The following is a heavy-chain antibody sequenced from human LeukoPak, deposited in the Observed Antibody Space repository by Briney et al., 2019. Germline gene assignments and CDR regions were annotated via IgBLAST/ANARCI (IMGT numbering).Heavy chain of an antibody. CDR2: IIPILGIA. Sequence: GASVKVSCKASGGTFSSYAISWVRQAPGQGLEWMGRIIPILGIANYAQKFQGRVTITADKSTSTAYMELSSLRSEDTAVYYCAREGRWLQYYFDYWGRGTLVTVSS. J-gene: IGHJ4*02. V-gene: IGHV1-69*04. D-gene: IGHD5-24*01. CDR3: AREGRWLQYYFDY. CDR1: GGTFSSYA.